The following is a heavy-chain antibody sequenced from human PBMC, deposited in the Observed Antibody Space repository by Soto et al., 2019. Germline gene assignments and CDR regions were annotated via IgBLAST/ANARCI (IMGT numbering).Heavy chain of an antibody. D-gene: IGHD6-19*01. CDR1: GYTCTSYG. CDR3: ARASDGYRSGWYVGYFDF. J-gene: IGHJ4*02. V-gene: IGHV1-18*04. CDR2: IRAYNGYT. Sequence: QVQLVQSGGEVKKPGASVKVSCKASGYTCTSYGISWVRQAPGQGLEWMGWIRAYNGYTNYAQKFQGRVTVTTDTSTSTAYMELRNLISDDTAIYYCARASDGYRSGWYVGYFDFWGQGTLVTVSS.